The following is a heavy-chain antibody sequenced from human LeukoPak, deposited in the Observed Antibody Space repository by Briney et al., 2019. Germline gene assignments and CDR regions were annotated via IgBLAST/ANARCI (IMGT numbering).Heavy chain of an antibody. D-gene: IGHD6-13*01. Sequence: GGSLRLSCEVSGISVRGSYMSWGRQAPGKGREWVSVIYSGDRTYYAESVKGRFTISRDTSKNTLYLQMNNLRADDTARYYCTRDLTGTTWSENDYWGQGPLVTISS. CDR1: GISVRGSY. CDR3: TRDLTGTTWSENDY. V-gene: IGHV3-53*01. J-gene: IGHJ4*02. CDR2: IYSGDRT.